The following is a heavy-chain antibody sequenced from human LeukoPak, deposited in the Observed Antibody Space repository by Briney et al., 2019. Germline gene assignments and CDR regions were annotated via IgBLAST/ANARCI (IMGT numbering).Heavy chain of an antibody. J-gene: IGHJ3*02. CDR1: GGSISSYY. D-gene: IGHD6-19*01. CDR2: IYTSGST. CDR3: ARDPRGSVDAFDI. V-gene: IGHV4-4*08. Sequence: SETLSLTCTVSGGSISSYYWSWIRQPPGKGLEWIGYIYTSGSTNYNPSLKSRVTISVDTSKNQFSLKLTSVTAADTAVYFCARDPRGSVDAFDIWGQGTMVTVSS.